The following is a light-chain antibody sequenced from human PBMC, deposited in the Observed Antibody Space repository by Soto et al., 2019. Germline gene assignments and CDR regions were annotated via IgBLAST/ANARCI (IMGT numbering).Light chain of an antibody. Sequence: EIVMTQSPATLSVSPGESAALSYRASQSVAGNLAWYQQKPGQPPRLLIYGVSTRATGVPARFSGSGSETDFSLTISSLQIEDFALYYCQQSNNWPPLTFGGGTKVAIK. CDR1: QSVAGN. CDR2: GVS. V-gene: IGKV3-15*01. J-gene: IGKJ4*01. CDR3: QQSNNWPPLT.